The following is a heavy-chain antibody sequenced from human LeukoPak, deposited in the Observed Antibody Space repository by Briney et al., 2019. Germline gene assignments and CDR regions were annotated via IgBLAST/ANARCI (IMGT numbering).Heavy chain of an antibody. J-gene: IGHJ4*02. CDR3: ARGSSGYFQYYFDY. D-gene: IGHD3-22*01. Sequence: GASVKVSCKASGYTFTAYYMHWVRQAPGQGLECMGWINPNSGGTNYAQKFQDRVTMTRDTSISTAYMELSRLRSDDTAVYYCARGSSGYFQYYFDYWGQGTLVTVSS. CDR2: INPNSGGT. CDR1: GYTFTAYY. V-gene: IGHV1-2*02.